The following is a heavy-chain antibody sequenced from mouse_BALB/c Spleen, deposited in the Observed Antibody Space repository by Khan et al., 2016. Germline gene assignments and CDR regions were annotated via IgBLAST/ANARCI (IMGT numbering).Heavy chain of an antibody. D-gene: IGHD2-13*01. V-gene: IGHV9-3*02. J-gene: IGHJ4*01. CDR3: ARTGDYPYYAMDY. CDR1: GYTFTNYG. CDR2: KNTNTGEP. Sequence: QIQLVQSGPELKKPGETVKISCKASGYTFTNYGMNWVKQAPGKGLKWMGWKNTNTGEPTYAEEFKGRFAFSLEASASTATLQINNLKNEDSATYFCARTGDYPYYAMDYWGQGTSVTVSS.